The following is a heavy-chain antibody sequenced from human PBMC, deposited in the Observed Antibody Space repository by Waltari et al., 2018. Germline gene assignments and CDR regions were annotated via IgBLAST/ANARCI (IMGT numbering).Heavy chain of an antibody. CDR2: IIPIFGTA. J-gene: IGHJ4*02. Sequence: QVQLVQSGAEVKKPGSSVKVSCKASGGTFSSYAISWVRQAPGQGLEWMGRIIPIFGTANYAQKFQGRVTITADKSTSTAYMELSSLRSEDTAVYYCARVAPGGYDQPGYDYWGQGTLVTVSS. CDR3: ARVAPGGYDQPGYDY. D-gene: IGHD5-12*01. V-gene: IGHV1-69*08. CDR1: GGTFSSYA.